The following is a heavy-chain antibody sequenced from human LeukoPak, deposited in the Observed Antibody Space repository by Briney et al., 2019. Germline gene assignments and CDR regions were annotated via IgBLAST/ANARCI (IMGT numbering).Heavy chain of an antibody. Sequence: SESLSLTCTVSGGSISSDYWSWIRQPPGKGLEWIGYIHYSGITNYNPSPKSRVTISVDTSKNQFSLKLSSVTAADTAVYYCTRGYRHGEGFWGQGTLVTVSS. V-gene: IGHV4-59*08. CDR3: TRGYRHGEGF. CDR2: IHYSGIT. CDR1: GGSISSDY. J-gene: IGHJ4*02. D-gene: IGHD5-18*01.